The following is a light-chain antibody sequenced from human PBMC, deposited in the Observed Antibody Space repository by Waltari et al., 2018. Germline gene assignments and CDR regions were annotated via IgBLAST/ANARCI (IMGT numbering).Light chain of an antibody. Sequence: DVVMTQSPLSLPVTLGQPASISCRSSQSLVHSDGNTYLNWFLQRPGQSPRRLIYKVSNRDSGVPDRFSGSGSGTDFTLRISRVEAEDVGIYYCIQGTHWPFTFGPGTKVDIK. J-gene: IGKJ3*01. CDR1: QSLVHSDGNTY. V-gene: IGKV2-30*02. CDR3: IQGTHWPFT. CDR2: KVS.